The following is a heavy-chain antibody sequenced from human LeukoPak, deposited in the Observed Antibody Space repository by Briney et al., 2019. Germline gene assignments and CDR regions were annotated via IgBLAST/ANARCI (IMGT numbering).Heavy chain of an antibody. Sequence: SETLSLTCTVSGGSISSYYWSWIRQPPGKGLEWIGYIYYTGTTNYNPSLKSRVTISVDTSKNHFSLKLSSVTAADTAVYYCARDHLAGAFDYWGQGTLVTVSS. CDR1: GGSISSYY. J-gene: IGHJ4*02. CDR2: IYYTGTT. D-gene: IGHD2-15*01. CDR3: ARDHLAGAFDY. V-gene: IGHV4-59*12.